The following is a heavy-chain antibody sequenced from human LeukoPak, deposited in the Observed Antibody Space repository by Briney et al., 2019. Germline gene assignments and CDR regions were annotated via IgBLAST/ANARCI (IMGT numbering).Heavy chain of an antibody. J-gene: IGHJ4*02. CDR3: AKAPVRDDSIPYYFDY. CDR1: GFTFSNYA. V-gene: IGHV3-23*05. D-gene: IGHD2-2*02. Sequence: PGGSLRLSCAASGFTFSNYAMSWVRQAPNKGLEWVSTIDGRGSSTFSADSVKGRFTISRDNSKDTLYLQLNSPRAEDTAVYYCAKAPVRDDSIPYYFDYWGQGSRVPVST. CDR2: IDGRGSST.